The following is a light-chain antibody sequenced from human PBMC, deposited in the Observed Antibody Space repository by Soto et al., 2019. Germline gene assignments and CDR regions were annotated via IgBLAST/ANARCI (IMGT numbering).Light chain of an antibody. CDR3: QQYGSSGT. J-gene: IGKJ1*01. V-gene: IGKV3-15*01. CDR1: QSISDT. Sequence: EIVMTQSPATLSVSPWGRVTLSCRASQSISDTIAWYQQKPGQAPRLLIYGASARATGFPARFSGSGSGTDFTLTISSLQSEDFAVYYCQQYGSSGTFGQGTKVDI. CDR2: GAS.